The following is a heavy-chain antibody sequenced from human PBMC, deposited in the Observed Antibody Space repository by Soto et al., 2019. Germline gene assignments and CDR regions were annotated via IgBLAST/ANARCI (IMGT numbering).Heavy chain of an antibody. J-gene: IGHJ4*02. CDR3: AKDRKYRQYGYYFHF. CDR1: GYNFVAYD. Sequence: ASVKVSCKASGYNFVAYDMHWVRQAPGQGLEWMGWINPSSGATNFAERFQGRVTMTSDTSISTFYMEIKRLNSDDTAVYFCAKDRKYRQYGYYFHFCCPATLLTLSS. CDR2: INPSSGAT. V-gene: IGHV1-2*02. D-gene: IGHD3-16*02.